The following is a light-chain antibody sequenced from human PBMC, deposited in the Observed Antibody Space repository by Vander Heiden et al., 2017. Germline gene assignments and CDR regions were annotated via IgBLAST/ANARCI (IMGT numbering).Light chain of an antibody. Sequence: QSALTQPASVSGSPGQSFSILRTGTNSDAGRYTSFSWYQQPPGKAPNPMIYEDSNRRPGVSTRCSAATSAGTASLISTGRQAEGEADDYCSAYTGSSPPLVVFGGGTKLTVL. J-gene: IGLJ2*01. CDR2: EDS. V-gene: IGLV2-14*01. CDR3: SAYTGSSPPLVV. CDR1: NSDAGRYTS.